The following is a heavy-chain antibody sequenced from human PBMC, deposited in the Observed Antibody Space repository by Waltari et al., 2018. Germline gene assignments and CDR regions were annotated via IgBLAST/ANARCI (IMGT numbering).Heavy chain of an antibody. CDR1: GFTFSTYI. Sequence: EVQLVESGGGSVQPGGSLRLSCAASGFTFSTYIMHWVRQSPGEGLVWVSRIRSDGGTTRYADSVKGRFTISRDNAKNTLYLEMNILRVEDTAMYYCARDYNYKVDYWGQGVLVTVSS. CDR2: IRSDGGTT. J-gene: IGHJ4*02. D-gene: IGHD3-22*01. V-gene: IGHV3-74*01. CDR3: ARDYNYKVDY.